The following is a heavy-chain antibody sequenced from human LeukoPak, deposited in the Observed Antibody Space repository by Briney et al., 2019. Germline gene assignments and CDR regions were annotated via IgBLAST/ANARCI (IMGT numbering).Heavy chain of an antibody. V-gene: IGHV3-23*01. CDR2: IDRGGGT. D-gene: IGHD3-16*01. CDR1: GFTFSNYA. Sequence: QPGGSLRLSCAASGFTFSNYAMSWVRQAPGKGVEWVSPIDRGGGTYYADSVKGRFTFSRDNSKNTLYLQMNSLRSEDTAVYYCAKDPLGDWGQGNLVTVSS. CDR3: AKDPLGD. J-gene: IGHJ4*02.